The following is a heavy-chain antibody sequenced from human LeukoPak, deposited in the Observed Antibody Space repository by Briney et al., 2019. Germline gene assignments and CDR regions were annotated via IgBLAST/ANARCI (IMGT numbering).Heavy chain of an antibody. Sequence: PGGSLRLFCAASGFTFSSYAMSWVRQAPGKGLEWVSAISGSGGSTYYADSVKGRFTISRDNSKNTLYLQMNSLRAEDTAVYYCANTMVRGVMRSRYYYYGMDVWGQGTTVTVSS. CDR3: ANTMVRGVMRSRYYYYGMDV. J-gene: IGHJ6*02. CDR1: GFTFSSYA. CDR2: ISGSGGST. D-gene: IGHD3-10*01. V-gene: IGHV3-23*01.